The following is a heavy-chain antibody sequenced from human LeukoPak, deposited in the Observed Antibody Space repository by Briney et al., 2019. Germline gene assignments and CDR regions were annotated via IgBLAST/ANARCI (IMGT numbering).Heavy chain of an antibody. CDR2: VSNRGGST. Sequence: GGSLRLSCAASDFSFSNYAMSWVREAPGKGLEWVSAVSNRGGSTYYADSVKGRFTISRDNSKNTLYLQMNSLRAEDTAVYYCAKDRDPYDYGSGSYYNGVFDYWGQGTLVTVSS. CDR1: DFSFSNYA. J-gene: IGHJ4*02. CDR3: AKDRDPYDYGSGSYYNGVFDY. D-gene: IGHD3-10*01. V-gene: IGHV3-23*01.